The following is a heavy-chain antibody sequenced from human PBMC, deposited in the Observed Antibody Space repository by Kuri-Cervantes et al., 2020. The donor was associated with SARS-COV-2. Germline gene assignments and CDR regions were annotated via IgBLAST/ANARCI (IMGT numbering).Heavy chain of an antibody. J-gene: IGHJ4*02. CDR3: ARIAGTSRDYFDY. CDR1: GFTFNTYS. D-gene: IGHD2-21*01. V-gene: IGHV3-53*01. CDR2: IYNTGAT. Sequence: GESLKISCAASGFTFNTYSMDWVRQAPGRGLEWVSVIYNTGATFYADSVKGRFTISRDDSTDTVHLQMNSLRVDDTAIYYCARIAGTSRDYFDYWGQGTLVTVSS.